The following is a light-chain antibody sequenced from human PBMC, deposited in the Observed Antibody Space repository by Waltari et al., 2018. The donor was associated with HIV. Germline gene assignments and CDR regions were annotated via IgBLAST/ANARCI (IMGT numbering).Light chain of an antibody. Sequence: QSALTQPASLSGSPGQSITITCSGSGSDIGLYELVSWYRQEPGKAPRLLIYGVSNRPSEISRRFSGSKARTTASLTISALQAEDEGDYYCSAYTRSGSLVFGGGTKLTVL. CDR2: GVS. CDR3: SAYTRSGSLV. V-gene: IGLV2-14*01. J-gene: IGLJ2*01. CDR1: GSDIGLYEL.